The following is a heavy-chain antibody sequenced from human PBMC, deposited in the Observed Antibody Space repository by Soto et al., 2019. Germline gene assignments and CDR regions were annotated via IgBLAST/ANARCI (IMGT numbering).Heavy chain of an antibody. CDR2: INHSGST. CDR1: GGSFSGYY. V-gene: IGHV4-34*01. CDR3: ARGRITMVRGVIWCDP. D-gene: IGHD3-10*01. J-gene: IGHJ5*02. Sequence: SETLSLTCAVYGGSFSGYYWSWIRQPPGKGLEWIGEINHSGSTNYNPSLKSRVTISVDTSKNQFSLKLSSVTAADTAVYYCARGRITMVRGVIWCDPWGQGXLVTVSS.